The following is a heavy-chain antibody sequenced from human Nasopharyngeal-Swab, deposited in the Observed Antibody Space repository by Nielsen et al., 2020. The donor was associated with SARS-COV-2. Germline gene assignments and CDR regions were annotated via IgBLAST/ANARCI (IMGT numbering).Heavy chain of an antibody. CDR1: GYSFTTKW. Sequence: GGSLRLSCRTSGYSFTTKWIGWVRQMPGKGLEWVGSTYPGDSDTRYSPSVQGQVTISADKSISTAYLQWSTLKASDTAIYYCARGPRYFDLWGRGTLVTVSS. D-gene: IGHD2-15*01. CDR3: ARGPRYFDL. J-gene: IGHJ2*01. CDR2: TYPGDSDT. V-gene: IGHV5-51*01.